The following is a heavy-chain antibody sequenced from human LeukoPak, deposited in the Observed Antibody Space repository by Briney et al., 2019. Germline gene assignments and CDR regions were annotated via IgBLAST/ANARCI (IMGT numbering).Heavy chain of an antibody. CDR3: AKDRSSSWSFDY. D-gene: IGHD6-13*01. J-gene: IGHJ4*02. V-gene: IGHV3-30*18. CDR1: GFTFSSYD. Sequence: GGSLRLSCAASGFTFSSYDMHWVRQAPGKGLEWVAVMAYDGSNEYYADSVKGRFTISRDNSKNTLYLQMNSLRTEDTAVYYCAKDRSSSWSFDYWGQGTLVTVSS. CDR2: MAYDGSNE.